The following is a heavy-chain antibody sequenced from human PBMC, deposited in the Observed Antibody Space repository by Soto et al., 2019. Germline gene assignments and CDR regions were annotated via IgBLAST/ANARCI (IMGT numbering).Heavy chain of an antibody. CDR2: ISPIFGSP. V-gene: IGHV1-69*01. Sequence: QVQLVQSGAEVKKPGSSVKVSCKASGGTFGNYAINWVRQVPGHGLEWMGVISPIFGSPTYPQKFQGRVTFTADESTTSVYMELNSLRSDDTAVYFCARDLHSSGRTARPDYGMDVWGQGTPVTVSS. J-gene: IGHJ6*02. D-gene: IGHD6-6*01. CDR3: ARDLHSSGRTARPDYGMDV. CDR1: GGTFGNYA.